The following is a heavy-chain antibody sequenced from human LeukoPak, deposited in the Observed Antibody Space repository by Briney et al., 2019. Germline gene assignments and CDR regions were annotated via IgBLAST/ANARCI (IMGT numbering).Heavy chain of an antibody. J-gene: IGHJ4*02. CDR3: ARGPNSNWSGLDF. CDR1: GFSFSGHW. V-gene: IGHV3-74*01. CDR2: ISPTGSTT. Sequence: GGSLRLSCTASGFSFSGHWMHWARQLPGKGLVWVSRISPTGSTTSYADSVKGRFTVSRDNAKNTLYLQVNNLRAEDTAVYYCARGPNSNWSGLDFWGQGTLPTVSS. D-gene: IGHD6-6*01.